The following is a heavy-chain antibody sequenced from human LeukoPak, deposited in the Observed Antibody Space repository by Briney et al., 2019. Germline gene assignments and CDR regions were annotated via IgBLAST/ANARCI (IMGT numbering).Heavy chain of an antibody. D-gene: IGHD5-24*01. J-gene: IGHJ4*02. CDR2: ISYDGSNK. CDR3: AKDNGYNYYDY. CDR1: GFTFSSYG. V-gene: IGHV3-30*18. Sequence: GGSLRLSCAASGFTFSSYGMHWVRQAPGKGLEWVAVISYDGSNKYYADSVKGRFTISRDNSKNTLYLQMNSLRAEDTAVYYCAKDNGYNYYDYWGQGTLVTVSS.